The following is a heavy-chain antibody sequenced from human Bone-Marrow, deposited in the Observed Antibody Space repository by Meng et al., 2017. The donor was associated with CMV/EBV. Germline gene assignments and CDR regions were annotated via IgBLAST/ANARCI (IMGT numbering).Heavy chain of an antibody. V-gene: IGHV3-21*01. J-gene: IGHJ6*02. CDR3: ARDRVRDYYYYGMDV. CDR2: ISSSSSYI. CDR1: GFTFSSCS. Sequence: GESLKISCAASGFTFSSCSMNWVRQAPGKGLEWVSSISSSSSYIYYADSVKGRFTISRDNAKNSLYLQMNSLRAEDTAVYYCARDRVRDYYYYGMDVWGQGTTVTVSS. D-gene: IGHD3-10*01.